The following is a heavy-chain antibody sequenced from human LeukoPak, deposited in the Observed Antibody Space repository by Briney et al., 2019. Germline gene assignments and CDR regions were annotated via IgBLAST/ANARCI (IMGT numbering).Heavy chain of an antibody. D-gene: IGHD4-11*01. CDR3: ASTIHSPPTAIGPGYYYYYMDV. Sequence: SETLSLTCTVSGGSISSGSYYWSWIRQPAGKGLEWIGRIYTSGSTNYNPSLKSRVTISVDTSKNQFSLKLSSVTAADTAVYYCASTIHSPPTAIGPGYYYYYMDVWGKGTTDTVSS. CDR1: GGSISSGSYY. CDR2: IYTSGST. V-gene: IGHV4-61*02. J-gene: IGHJ6*03.